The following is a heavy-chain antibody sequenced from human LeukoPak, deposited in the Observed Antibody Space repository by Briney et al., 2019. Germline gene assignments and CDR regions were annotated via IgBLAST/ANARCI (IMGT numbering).Heavy chain of an antibody. CDR2: IYYSGST. V-gene: IGHV4-59*01. CDR3: ARIGQPGWYFDL. Sequence: SETLSLTCTVSGGSISSYYWSWIRQPPGKGLEWIGFIYYSGSTNYNPSLKSRVTIPVDTSKSQFSLKLSSVTAADTAVYYCARIGQPGWYFDLWGRGTLVTVSS. J-gene: IGHJ2*01. CDR1: GGSISSYY. D-gene: IGHD2-2*01.